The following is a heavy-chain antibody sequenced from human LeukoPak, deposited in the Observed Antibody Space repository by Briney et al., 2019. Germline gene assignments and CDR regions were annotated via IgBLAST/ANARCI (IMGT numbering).Heavy chain of an antibody. D-gene: IGHD5-12*01. CDR1: GFTFSSYS. CDR3: ARTGSGYDFGWFDY. V-gene: IGHV3-21*01. Sequence: PGGSLRLSCAASGFTFSSYSMNWVRQAPGKGLEWVSSISSSSSYIYYADSVKGRFTISRDNAKNSLYLQMNSLRAEDTAVYYCARTGSGYDFGWFDYWGQGTLVTVSS. J-gene: IGHJ4*02. CDR2: ISSSSSYI.